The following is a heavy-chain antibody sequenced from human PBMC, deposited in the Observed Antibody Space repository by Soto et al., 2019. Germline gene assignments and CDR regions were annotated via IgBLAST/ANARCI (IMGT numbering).Heavy chain of an antibody. V-gene: IGHV4-59*01. Sequence: SETLSLTCTVSGDSIGTFYWTWTRQPPGKGLEWSVCIHYSGSTNYNPSLKSQVVISVDTSKNQFYLKLSSVTAADTAVYFCARVRSNLFDYWGQGTLVTVSS. J-gene: IGHJ4*02. CDR3: ARVRSNLFDY. D-gene: IGHD3-3*01. CDR1: GDSIGTFY. CDR2: IHYSGST.